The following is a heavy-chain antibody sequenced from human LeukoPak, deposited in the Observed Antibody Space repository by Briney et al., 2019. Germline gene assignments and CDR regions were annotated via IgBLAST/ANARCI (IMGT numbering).Heavy chain of an antibody. CDR1: GGSISNTDH. CDR3: ARSRGAVAGWSFDI. Sequence: SETLSLTSAVSGGSISNTDHWNWVRQPPGTGLEWIGEMYHDGYTNYNPSLKSRVTMSVDKSKNHFSLKLTSVTAADTAVYYCARSRGAVAGWSFDIWGQGTVVTVSS. V-gene: IGHV4-4*02. J-gene: IGHJ3*02. D-gene: IGHD6-19*01. CDR2: MYHDGYT.